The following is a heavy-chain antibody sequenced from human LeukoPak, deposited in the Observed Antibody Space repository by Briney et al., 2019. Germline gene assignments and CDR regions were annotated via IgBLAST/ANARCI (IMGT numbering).Heavy chain of an antibody. Sequence: PSETLSLTCAVYGGSFSGYYWSWIRQPPGKGLEWIGEINHSGSTNYNPSLKSRVTISVDTSKNHFSLKLSSVTAADTAVYYCARGWKWYGDYPYYFDYWGQGTLVTVSS. J-gene: IGHJ4*02. CDR3: ARGWKWYGDYPYYFDY. CDR1: GGSFSGYY. CDR2: INHSGST. D-gene: IGHD4-17*01. V-gene: IGHV4-34*01.